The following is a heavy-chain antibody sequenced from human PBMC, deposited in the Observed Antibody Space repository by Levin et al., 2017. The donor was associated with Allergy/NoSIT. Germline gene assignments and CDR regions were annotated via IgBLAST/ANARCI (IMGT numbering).Heavy chain of an antibody. CDR2: IDPSDSYT. CDR3: AGGLWFGESQGNDY. Sequence: GESLKISCKGSGYSFTSYWISWVRQMPGKGLEWMGRIDPSDSYTNYSPSFQGHVTISADKSISTAYLQWSSLKASDSAIYYCAGGLWFGESQGNDYWGQGTLVTVSS. V-gene: IGHV5-10-1*01. D-gene: IGHD3-10*01. J-gene: IGHJ4*02. CDR1: GYSFTSYW.